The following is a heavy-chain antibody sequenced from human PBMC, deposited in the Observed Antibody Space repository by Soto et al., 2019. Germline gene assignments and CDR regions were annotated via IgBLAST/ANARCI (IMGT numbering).Heavy chain of an antibody. J-gene: IGHJ4*02. Sequence: GGSLRLSCAASGFTFSSYGMHWVRQAPGKGLEWVGRIKTTTDGETTDYAALVKGRFIISRDDSKSTLYLQMNSLKSEDTAVYYCTTAQSLATINYFDYWGQGTLVTVS. CDR3: TTAQSLATINYFDY. D-gene: IGHD5-12*01. CDR1: GFTFSSYG. CDR2: IKTTTDGETT. V-gene: IGHV3-15*07.